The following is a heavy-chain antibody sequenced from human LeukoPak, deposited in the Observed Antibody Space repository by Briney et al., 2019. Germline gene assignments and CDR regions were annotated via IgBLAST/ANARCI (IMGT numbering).Heavy chain of an antibody. J-gene: IGHJ6*02. V-gene: IGHV3-11*04. CDR3: ARYLEPNYGMDV. D-gene: IGHD1-1*01. CDR2: ISSSGSTI. CDR1: GFTFGDYY. Sequence: TGGSLRLSCAASGFTFGDYYMSWIRQAPGKGLEWVSYISSSGSTIYYADSEKGRFTISRDNSKNTLYLQMNSLRAEDTAVYYCARYLEPNYGMDVWGQGTTVTVSS.